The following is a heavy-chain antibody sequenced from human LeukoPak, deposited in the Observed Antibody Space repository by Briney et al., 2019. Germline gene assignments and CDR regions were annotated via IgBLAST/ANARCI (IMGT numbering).Heavy chain of an antibody. CDR1: GGSISSGGYY. CDR2: IYYSGST. V-gene: IGHV4-31*03. CDR3: ARGQNTYYYGSGFDY. Sequence: PSETLSLTCTVSGGSISSGGYYWSWIRQHPGKGLEWIGYIYYSGSTYYNPSLKSRVTISVDTSKNQFSLKLSSVTAADTAVYYCARGQNTYYYGSGFDYWGQGTLVTVSS. J-gene: IGHJ4*02. D-gene: IGHD3-10*01.